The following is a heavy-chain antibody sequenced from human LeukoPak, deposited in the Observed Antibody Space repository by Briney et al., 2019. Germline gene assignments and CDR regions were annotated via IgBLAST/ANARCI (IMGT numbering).Heavy chain of an antibody. CDR1: GGSISSRSYY. Sequence: SETLSLTCTVSGGSISSRSYYWGWIRQPPGKGLEWIGSIYYSGSTYYNPSLQSRVTISVDTSKNQFSLKLSSVTAADTAVYYCARRYNWNDGFDYWGQGTLVTVSS. CDR3: ARRYNWNDGFDY. CDR2: IYYSGST. J-gene: IGHJ4*02. D-gene: IGHD1-1*01. V-gene: IGHV4-39*01.